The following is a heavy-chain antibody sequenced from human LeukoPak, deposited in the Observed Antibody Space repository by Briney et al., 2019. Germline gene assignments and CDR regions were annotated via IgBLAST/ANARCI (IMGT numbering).Heavy chain of an antibody. CDR3: AGRVGDSAFDI. Sequence: SETLSLTCTVSGGSISSYYWSWIRQPPGKGLEWIGYISYTGSANYNPSLKSRVTISVDTSKNKFSLKLSSVTAADTAVYYCAGRVGDSAFDIWGQGTLVTVSS. J-gene: IGHJ4*02. CDR2: ISYTGSA. CDR1: GGSISSYY. V-gene: IGHV4-59*08. D-gene: IGHD1-26*01.